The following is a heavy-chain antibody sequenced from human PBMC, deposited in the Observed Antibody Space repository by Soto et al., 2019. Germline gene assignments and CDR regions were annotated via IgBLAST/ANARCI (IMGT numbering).Heavy chain of an antibody. CDR3: SRRAPEGFDP. CDR1: GGSISSSPYF. CDR2: VSYSGGT. J-gene: IGHJ5*02. Sequence: SETLSLTCTVSGGSISSSPYFWGWIRQPPGKGLEWIASVSYSGGTYYNPSLKSRVTIPVDTSKKQFSLNLTSVTAADTAFYYCSRRAPEGFDPWGQGTQVTVYS. V-gene: IGHV4-39*01.